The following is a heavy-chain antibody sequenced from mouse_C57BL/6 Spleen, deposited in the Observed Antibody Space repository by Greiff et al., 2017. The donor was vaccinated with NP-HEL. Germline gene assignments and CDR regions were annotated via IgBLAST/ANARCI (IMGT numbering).Heavy chain of an antibody. V-gene: IGHV6-6*01. CDR1: GFTFSDAW. Sequence: EVKVEESGGGLVQPGGSMKLSCATSGFTFSDAWMDWVRQSPEKGLEWVAEIRNKANNHATYYAESVKGRFTISRDNSKSSVYLQMNSLRAEDTVIYHCTRRGMITFDYWGQGTTLTVSS. J-gene: IGHJ2*01. CDR3: TRRGMITFDY. CDR2: IRNKANNHAT. D-gene: IGHD2-4*01.